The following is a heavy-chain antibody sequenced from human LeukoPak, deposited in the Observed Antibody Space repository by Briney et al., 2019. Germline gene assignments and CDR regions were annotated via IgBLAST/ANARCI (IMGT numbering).Heavy chain of an antibody. J-gene: IGHJ6*02. CDR1: GFTADSNY. D-gene: IGHD6-13*01. Sequence: PGGSLGLSRAASGFTADSNYMSWVRQAPGKGLEWVSLIYTGGSTYYADSVRGRFTISRDNSKNTLYLQMNSLRPEDTAVYYCARGFGKAAANVFGGYTMGVWGQGTTVTVSS. CDR2: IYTGGST. CDR3: ARGFGKAAANVFGGYTMGV. V-gene: IGHV3-66*02.